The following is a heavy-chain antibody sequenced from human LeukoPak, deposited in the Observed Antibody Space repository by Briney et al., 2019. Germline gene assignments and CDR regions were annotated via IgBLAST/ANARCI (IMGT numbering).Heavy chain of an antibody. J-gene: IGHJ2*01. CDR2: IYYSGST. CDR1: GGSISSYY. D-gene: IGHD3-22*01. Sequence: PSETLSLTCTVSGGSISSYYWSWIRQPPGKGLEWIGYIYYSGSTNYNPSLKSRVTISVDTSKNQFSLKLSSVTAAGTAVYYCARSGGWLLRYFDLWGRGTLVTVFS. CDR3: ARSGGWLLRYFDL. V-gene: IGHV4-59*01.